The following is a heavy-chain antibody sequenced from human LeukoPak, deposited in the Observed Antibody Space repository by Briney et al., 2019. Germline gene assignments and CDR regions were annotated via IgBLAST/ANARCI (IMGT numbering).Heavy chain of an antibody. CDR2: INHSGST. J-gene: IGHJ3*01. Sequence: SETLSLTCAVYGGSFSGYYWSWIRQPPGKGLEWIGEINHSGSTNYNPSLKSRVIISLDTSKNQFFLRLSSATAADTAVYYCARFSSCSGGSCYPSTLVNDAFDLWGQGTMVTVSA. CDR1: GGSFSGYY. D-gene: IGHD2-15*01. V-gene: IGHV4-34*09. CDR3: ARFSSCSGGSCYPSTLVNDAFDL.